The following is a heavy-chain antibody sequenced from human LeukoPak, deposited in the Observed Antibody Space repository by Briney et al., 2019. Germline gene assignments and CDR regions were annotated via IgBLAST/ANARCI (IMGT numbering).Heavy chain of an antibody. V-gene: IGHV3-30*18. D-gene: IGHD1-26*01. CDR1: GVTFSSYG. J-gene: IGHJ4*02. CDR3: AKAGPGSYFDY. CDR2: ISYDGSNK. Sequence: GGSLRLSCAAPGVTFSSYGMHLVRQAPGKGLEWVAVISYDGSNKYYADSVKGRFTISRDNSKNTLYLQMNSLRAEDTAVYYCAKAGPGSYFDYWGQGTLVTVSS.